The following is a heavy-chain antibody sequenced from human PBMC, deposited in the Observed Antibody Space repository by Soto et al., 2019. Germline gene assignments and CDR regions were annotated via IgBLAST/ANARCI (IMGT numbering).Heavy chain of an antibody. Sequence: QVQLVQSGPEVRVPGSSVTVSCKASAGTFPHYALSWVRQAPGQGLEWIGGIIPVLATTTYAQKLQGRVSIIADESANTVDMELSSLTSEDTAVYYCACNWGNSLKNWLDPWGQGTLVTVSS. CDR2: IIPVLATT. D-gene: IGHD7-27*01. CDR3: ACNWGNSLKNWLDP. J-gene: IGHJ5*02. V-gene: IGHV1-69*01. CDR1: AGTFPHYA.